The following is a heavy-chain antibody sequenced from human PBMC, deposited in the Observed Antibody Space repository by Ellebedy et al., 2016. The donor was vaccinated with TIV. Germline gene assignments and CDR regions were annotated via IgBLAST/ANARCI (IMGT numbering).Heavy chain of an antibody. J-gene: IGHJ4*02. CDR2: IKHDGTEK. CDR3: AVLYSGDDLACFYY. V-gene: IGHV3-7*01. Sequence: GESLKISCAASGFTFSSFWMSWVRQAPGKGLEWVANIKHDGTEKYYVDSVKGRLTISRDNAKNSLYLQMNSLRAEDTAVYYCAVLYSGDDLACFYYWGQGTLVTVSS. D-gene: IGHD5-12*01. CDR1: GFTFSSFW.